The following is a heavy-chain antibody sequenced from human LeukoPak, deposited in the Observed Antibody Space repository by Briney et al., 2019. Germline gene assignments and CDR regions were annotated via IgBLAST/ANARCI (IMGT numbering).Heavy chain of an antibody. Sequence: GGSLRLSCAASGFTFSSYAMHWVRQAPGKGLEWVAVISYDGSNKYYADSVKGRFTISRDNSKNTLYLQISSLRAEDTAIYYCVYSGFDWTYYFDWWGQGTLVTVSS. D-gene: IGHD5-12*01. CDR2: ISYDGSNK. J-gene: IGHJ4*02. CDR3: VYSGFDWTYYFDW. V-gene: IGHV3-30-3*01. CDR1: GFTFSSYA.